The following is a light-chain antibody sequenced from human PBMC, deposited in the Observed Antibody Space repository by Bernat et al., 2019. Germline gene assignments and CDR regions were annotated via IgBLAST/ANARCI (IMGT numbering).Light chain of an antibody. CDR2: GNS. CDR3: RSYDSSLSGLV. J-gene: IGLJ3*02. V-gene: IGLV1-40*01. CDR1: SSNIGAGYD. Sequence: QSVLTQPPSVSGAPGQRVTISCTGSSSNIGAGYDVYWYQQLPGTAPKLLIYGNSNRPSGVPDRFSGSKSGTSASLAITGLQAEDEADYCCRSYDSSLSGLVFGGGTKLTVL.